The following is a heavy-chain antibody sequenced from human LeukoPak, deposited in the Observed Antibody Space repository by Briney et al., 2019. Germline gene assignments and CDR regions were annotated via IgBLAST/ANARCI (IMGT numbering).Heavy chain of an antibody. CDR1: GFTFSNAW. CDR2: IKSKTDGGTT. D-gene: IGHD6-13*01. J-gene: IGHJ4*02. V-gene: IGHV3-15*01. Sequence: GGSLRLSCAAPGFTFSNAWMSWVRRAPGKGLEWVGRIKSKTDGGTTDYAAPVKGRFTISRDDSKNTLYLQMNSLKTEDTAVYYCTTYSLYTSSKDYWGQGTLVTVSS. CDR3: TTYSLYTSSKDY.